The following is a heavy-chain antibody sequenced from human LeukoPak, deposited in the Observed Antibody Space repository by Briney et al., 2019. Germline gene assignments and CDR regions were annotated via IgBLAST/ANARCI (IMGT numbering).Heavy chain of an antibody. V-gene: IGHV4-59*01. D-gene: IGHD1-1*01. J-gene: IGHJ6*03. CDR2: IYYSGST. Sequence: SETLSLTCTVSGGSISSYYWSWIRQPPGKGLEWIGYIYYSGSTNYNPSLKSRVTISVGTSKNQFSLKLSSVTAADTAVYYCAREFARLKTNYCMDVWGKGTTATVSS. CDR1: GGSISSYY. CDR3: AREFARLKTNYCMDV.